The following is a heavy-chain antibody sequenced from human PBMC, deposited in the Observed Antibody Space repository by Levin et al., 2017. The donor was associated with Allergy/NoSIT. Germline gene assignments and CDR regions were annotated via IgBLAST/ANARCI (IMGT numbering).Heavy chain of an antibody. CDR3: ARGDPVVAATGWFDP. Sequence: PGGSLRLSCAASGFTFSSYWMHWVRQAPGKGLVWVSRINSDGSSTSYADSVKGRFTISRDNAKNTLYLQMNSLRAEDTAVYYCARGDPVVAATGWFDPWGQGTLVTVSS. V-gene: IGHV3-74*01. J-gene: IGHJ5*02. CDR2: INSDGSST. D-gene: IGHD2-15*01. CDR1: GFTFSSYW.